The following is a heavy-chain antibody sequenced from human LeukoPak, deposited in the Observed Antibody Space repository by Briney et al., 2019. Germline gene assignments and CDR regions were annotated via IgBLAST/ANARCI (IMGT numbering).Heavy chain of an antibody. J-gene: IGHJ4*02. V-gene: IGHV3-23*01. CDR1: GFTFSTYG. D-gene: IGHD1-26*01. Sequence: GGTLRLSCAASGFTFSTYGMSWVRQAPGKGLEWVSGISGSGGSRFYTDSVKGRFTTSRDNSKNTLYLQMNSLRAEDTAVYYCAKLREWELPDLFDYWGQGTLVTVSS. CDR2: ISGSGGSR. CDR3: AKLREWELPDLFDY.